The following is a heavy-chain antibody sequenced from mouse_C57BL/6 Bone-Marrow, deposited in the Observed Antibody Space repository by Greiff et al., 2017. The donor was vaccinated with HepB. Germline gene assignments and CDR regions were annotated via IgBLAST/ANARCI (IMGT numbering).Heavy chain of an antibody. CDR1: GYAFTNYL. D-gene: IGHD2-5*01. CDR2: INPGSGGT. J-gene: IGHJ4*01. Sequence: QVQLKQSGAELVRPGTSVKVSCKASGYAFTNYLIEWVKQRPGQGLEWIGVINPGSGGTNYNEKFKGKATLTADKSSSTAYMQLSSLTSEDSAVYFCARKGDYSSYYYAMDYWGQGTSVTVSS. CDR3: ARKGDYSSYYYAMDY. V-gene: IGHV1-54*01.